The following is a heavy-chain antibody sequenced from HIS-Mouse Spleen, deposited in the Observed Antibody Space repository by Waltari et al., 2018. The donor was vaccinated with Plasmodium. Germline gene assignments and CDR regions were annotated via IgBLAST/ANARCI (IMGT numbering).Heavy chain of an antibody. D-gene: IGHD6-13*01. CDR1: GFTFSSYG. V-gene: IGHV3-30*18. CDR2: ISYDGSNK. J-gene: IGHJ4*02. CDR3: AKDRRSSSWYVDY. Sequence: QVQLVESGGGVVQPGRSLRLSCAASGFTFSSYGMHWVRQAPGKGLEWGAVISYDGSNKYYADSVKGRFTSSRDNSKNTLYLQMNSLRAEDTAVYYCAKDRRSSSWYVDYWGQGTLVTVSS.